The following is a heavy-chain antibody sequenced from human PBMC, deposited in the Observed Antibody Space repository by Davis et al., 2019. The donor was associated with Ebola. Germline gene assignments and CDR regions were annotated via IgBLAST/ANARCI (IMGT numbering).Heavy chain of an antibody. J-gene: IGHJ3*02. CDR3: ARGAITMMLFGAFDI. D-gene: IGHD3-22*01. Sequence: SETLSLTCTLSAGSISSGDYYWSWIRQPPGKGLERIGYIYYSGSTYYNPSLKSRVTISVDTSKNQFSLKLSSVTAADTAVYYCARGAITMMLFGAFDIWGQGTMVTVSS. CDR1: AGSISSGDYY. CDR2: IYYSGST. V-gene: IGHV4-30-4*01.